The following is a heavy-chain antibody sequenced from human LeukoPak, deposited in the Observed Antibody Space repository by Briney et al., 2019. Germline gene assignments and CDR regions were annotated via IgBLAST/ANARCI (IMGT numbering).Heavy chain of an antibody. CDR2: ISGSGDRT. CDR1: GFTFSSYG. V-gene: IGHV3-23*01. D-gene: IGHD3-22*01. J-gene: IGHJ2*01. CDR3: AKKVTMIVVTPDFDP. Sequence: GGTLRLSCAASGFTFSSYGMSWVRQAPGKGLEWVSAISGSGDRTYYADSVKGRFTISRDNSKNTLYLQMNSLRAEDTAVYYCAKKVTMIVVTPDFDPWGRGTLVTVSS.